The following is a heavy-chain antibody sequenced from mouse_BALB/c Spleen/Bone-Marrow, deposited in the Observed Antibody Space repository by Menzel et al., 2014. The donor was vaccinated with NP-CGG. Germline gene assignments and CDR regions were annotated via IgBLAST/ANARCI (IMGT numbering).Heavy chain of an antibody. CDR2: VSTGSTII. Sequence: EVMLVESGGGLVQPGGSRKLSCAASGFTFSNFGMHWFRQSPEKGPEWVAFVSTGSTIIYYADTVKGRFTISRDNPENTLFLQMTSLRSEDTAIYYCARSHFYGNYFDYWGQGTTLTVSS. J-gene: IGHJ2*01. D-gene: IGHD2-1*01. V-gene: IGHV5-17*02. CDR1: GFTFSNFG. CDR3: ARSHFYGNYFDY.